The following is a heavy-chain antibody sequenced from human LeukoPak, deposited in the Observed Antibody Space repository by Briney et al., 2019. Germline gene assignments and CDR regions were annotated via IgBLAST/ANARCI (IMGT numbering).Heavy chain of an antibody. CDR3: ARKGRGNSDY. J-gene: IGHJ4*02. Sequence: GGSLRLSCAASGFTFCGYWMSWVRQAPGKGLEWVANIKQDGSEKYYLDSVKGRFTISRDNAKNSLYQQMNSLRVEDTAVYYCARKGRGNSDYWGQGTLVTVSS. D-gene: IGHD4-23*01. V-gene: IGHV3-7*01. CDR1: GFTFCGYW. CDR2: IKQDGSEK.